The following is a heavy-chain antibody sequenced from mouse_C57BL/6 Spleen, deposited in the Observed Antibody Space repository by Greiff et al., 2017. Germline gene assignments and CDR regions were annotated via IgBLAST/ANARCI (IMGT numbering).Heavy chain of an antibody. CDR1: GFTFSDYG. V-gene: IGHV5-17*01. D-gene: IGHD2-4*01. J-gene: IGHJ4*01. Sequence: EVKLVESGGGLVKPGGSLKLSCAASGFTFSDYGMHWVRQAPGKGLEWVGYISSGSSTIYYAVTVKGHCTLSRDNAKNTLFLQMTSLRSEDTAMYYCAMDYDCDYYAMDYWGQGTSVTVSS. CDR2: ISSGSSTI. CDR3: AMDYDCDYYAMDY.